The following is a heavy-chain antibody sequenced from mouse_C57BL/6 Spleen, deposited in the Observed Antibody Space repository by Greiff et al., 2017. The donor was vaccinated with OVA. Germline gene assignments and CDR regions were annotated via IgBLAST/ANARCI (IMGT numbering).Heavy chain of an antibody. CDR1: GIDFSRYW. Sequence: EVKLQESGGGLVQPGGSLKLSCAASGIDFSRYWMSWVRRAPGKGLEWIGEINPDSSTINYAPSLKDKFIISRDNAKNTLYLQMSTVRDEDTALYYCASYYGYFYYAMDYWGQGTSVTVSS. CDR3: ASYYGYFYYAMDY. J-gene: IGHJ4*01. CDR2: INPDSSTI. D-gene: IGHD2-3*01. V-gene: IGHV4-1*01.